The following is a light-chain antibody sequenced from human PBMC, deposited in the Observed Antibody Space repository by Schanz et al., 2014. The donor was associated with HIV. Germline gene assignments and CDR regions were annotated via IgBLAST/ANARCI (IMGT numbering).Light chain of an antibody. CDR2: EVS. CDR1: SSDIGAYNY. Sequence: QSALIQPASVSGSPGQSITISCTGTSSDIGAYNYVSWYQQHPGKAPKLMIYEVSKRPSGVPDRFSGSKSGNTASLTISGLRPEDEADYYCNSYTRSGTHVFGPGTKLTVL. V-gene: IGLV2-14*01. J-gene: IGLJ1*01. CDR3: NSYTRSGTHV.